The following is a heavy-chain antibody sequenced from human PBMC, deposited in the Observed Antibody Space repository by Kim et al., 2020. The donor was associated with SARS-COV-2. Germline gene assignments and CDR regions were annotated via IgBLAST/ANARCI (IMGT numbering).Heavy chain of an antibody. D-gene: IGHD4-17*01. CDR3: ARGSVGNGDYVPNFDY. CDR2: IYYSGST. CDR1: GGSISSGGYY. Sequence: SETLSLTCTVSGGSISSGGYYWSWIRQHPGKGLEWIGYIYYSGSTYYNPSLKSRVTISVDTSKNQFSLKLSSVTAADTAVYYCARGSVGNGDYVPNFDYWGQGTLVTVSS. J-gene: IGHJ4*02. V-gene: IGHV4-31*03.